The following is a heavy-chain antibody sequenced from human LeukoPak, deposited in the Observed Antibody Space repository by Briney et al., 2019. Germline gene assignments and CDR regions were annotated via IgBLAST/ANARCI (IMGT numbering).Heavy chain of an antibody. CDR2: IRSSSTI. CDR1: GFSFSSYS. J-gene: IGHJ4*02. D-gene: IGHD3-10*01. Sequence: PGGSLRLSCAASGFSFSSYSTNWVRQAPGKGLEWVSYIRSSSTIYYADSVKGRFTISRDNAKNSLYLQMNSLRDEDTAVYYCARAGSHYYGSGSGFYFDYWGQGTLVTVSS. CDR3: ARAGSHYYGSGSGFYFDY. V-gene: IGHV3-48*02.